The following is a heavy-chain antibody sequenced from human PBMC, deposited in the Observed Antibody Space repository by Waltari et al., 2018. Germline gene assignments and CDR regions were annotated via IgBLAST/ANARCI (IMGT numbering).Heavy chain of an antibody. D-gene: IGHD3-10*01. CDR2: IYYSGST. V-gene: IGHV4-59*01. Sequence: QVQLQESGPGLVKPSETLSLTCTVSGGSISSYYWSWIRQPPGKGLEWIGYIYYSGSTNYNPSLKSRVTISVDTSKNQFSLKLSSVTAADTAVYYCARDLTMGDGYNPDWYFDLWGRGTLVTVSS. CDR1: GGSISSYY. J-gene: IGHJ2*01. CDR3: ARDLTMGDGYNPDWYFDL.